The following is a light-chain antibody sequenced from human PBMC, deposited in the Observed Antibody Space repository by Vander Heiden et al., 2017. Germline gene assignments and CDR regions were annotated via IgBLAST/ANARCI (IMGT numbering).Light chain of an antibody. CDR3: QQYYDWPPSFT. V-gene: IGKV3-15*01. J-gene: IGKJ3*01. Sequence: EALLTPSPVTLSLSPGERATLSCRASHNVGSDLAWYQQKPGPPPRLLIYGAFTRATGVPARFSCSGSGTEFTLTISSLQSEDFALDYCQQYYDWPPSFTFGHGTRVDIK. CDR2: GAF. CDR1: HNVGSD.